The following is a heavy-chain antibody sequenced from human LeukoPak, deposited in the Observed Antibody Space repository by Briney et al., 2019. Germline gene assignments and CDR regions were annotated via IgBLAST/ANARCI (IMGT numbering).Heavy chain of an antibody. Sequence: GGSLRLSCAASGFTFSSFELNWVRQAPGKGLEWVSYISSSGSTIYYADSVKGRFTISRDNAKNSLYLQMHSLRAEDTAVYYCARDDRYGDFHYFDYWGQGTLVTVSS. CDR2: ISSSGSTI. V-gene: IGHV3-48*03. CDR1: GFTFSSFE. D-gene: IGHD4-17*01. CDR3: ARDDRYGDFHYFDY. J-gene: IGHJ4*02.